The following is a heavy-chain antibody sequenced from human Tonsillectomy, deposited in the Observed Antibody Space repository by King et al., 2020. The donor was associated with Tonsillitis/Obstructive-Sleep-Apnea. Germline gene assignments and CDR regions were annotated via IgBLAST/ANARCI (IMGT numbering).Heavy chain of an antibody. J-gene: IGHJ4*02. CDR3: AKELGKSGYYDY. D-gene: IGHD3-3*01. CDR1: GFTFRSYG. V-gene: IGHV3-30*18. Sequence: QLVQSGGGVVQPGRSLRLSCAASGFTFRSYGMHWVRQAPGKGLEWVAIISYDGSNKYYADSVKGRFTISRDNSKNTLYLQMNSLRAEDTAVYYCAKELGKSGYYDYWGKGTMVTVSS. CDR2: ISYDGSNK.